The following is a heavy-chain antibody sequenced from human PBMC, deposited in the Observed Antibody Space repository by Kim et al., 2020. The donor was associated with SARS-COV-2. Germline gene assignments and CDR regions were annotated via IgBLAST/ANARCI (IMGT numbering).Heavy chain of an antibody. Sequence: SVKVSCKASGGTFSSYAISWVRQAPGQGLEWMGGIIPIFGTANYAQKFQGRVTITADESTSTAYMELSSLRSEDTAVYYCAVVGAYSSGYSVPVYWGQGTLVTVSS. CDR2: IIPIFGTA. D-gene: IGHD3-22*01. CDR3: AVVGAYSSGYSVPVY. J-gene: IGHJ4*02. CDR1: GGTFSSYA. V-gene: IGHV1-69*13.